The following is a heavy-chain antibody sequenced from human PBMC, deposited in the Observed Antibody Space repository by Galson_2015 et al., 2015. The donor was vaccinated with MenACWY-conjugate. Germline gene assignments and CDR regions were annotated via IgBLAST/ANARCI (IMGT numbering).Heavy chain of an antibody. CDR1: GGSFSGYY. Sequence: LTCAVYGGSFSGYYWSWIRQPPGKGLEWIGEIYHSGSTNYNPSLKSRVTISVDKSKNQFSLKLSSVTAADTAVYYCARERADIVVVPAAKYGMDVWGQGTTVTVSS. CDR2: IYHSGST. V-gene: IGHV4-34*01. D-gene: IGHD2-2*01. CDR3: ARERADIVVVPAAKYGMDV. J-gene: IGHJ6*02.